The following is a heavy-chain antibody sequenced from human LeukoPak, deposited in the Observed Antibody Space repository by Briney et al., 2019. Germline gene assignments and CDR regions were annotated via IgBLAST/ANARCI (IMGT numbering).Heavy chain of an antibody. V-gene: IGHV3-21*01. CDR2: ISSSSSYI. CDR1: GFTFSDYW. D-gene: IGHD5-18*01. Sequence: GGSLRLSCAASGFTFSDYWMHWVRQAPGKGLEWVSFISSSSSYIYYADSVKGRFTISRDNAENSLYLQMNSLRVEDTAVYYCARGPHLALDTDDAFDIWGQGTMVTVSS. J-gene: IGHJ3*02. CDR3: ARGPHLALDTDDAFDI.